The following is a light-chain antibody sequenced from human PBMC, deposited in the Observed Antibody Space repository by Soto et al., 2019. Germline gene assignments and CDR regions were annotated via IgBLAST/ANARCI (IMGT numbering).Light chain of an antibody. CDR3: LQYDDWPRT. CDR2: GAS. CDR1: QSVRSD. V-gene: IGKV3-15*01. J-gene: IGKJ1*01. Sequence: EIVMTQSPATVSVSPGDTATLSCRADQSVRSDLAWYQQKPSQAPRLLIYGASTRATGTPARFSGSGSGTEFTLTISSLQPEDFADYYCLQYDDWPRTFGQGTKVDIK.